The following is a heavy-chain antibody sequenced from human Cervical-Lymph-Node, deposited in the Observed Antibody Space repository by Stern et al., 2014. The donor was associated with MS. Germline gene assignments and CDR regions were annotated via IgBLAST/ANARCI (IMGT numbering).Heavy chain of an antibody. CDR1: GFTFSSYS. Sequence: QLVQSGGGLVQPGGSLRLSCAASGFTFSSYSMNWVRQAPGKGLEWVSYISSSSSTIYYADSVKGRFTISRDNAKNSLYLHMNSLRDEDTAVYYCARDYGDYVFDYWGQGTLVTVSS. V-gene: IGHV3-48*02. J-gene: IGHJ4*02. CDR2: ISSSSSTI. CDR3: ARDYGDYVFDY. D-gene: IGHD4-17*01.